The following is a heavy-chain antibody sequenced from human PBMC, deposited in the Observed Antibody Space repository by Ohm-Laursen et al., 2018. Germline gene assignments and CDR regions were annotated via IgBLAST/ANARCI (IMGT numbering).Heavy chain of an antibody. CDR2: ISHPSSHI. CDR1: GFVFSGFT. V-gene: IGHV3-48*01. Sequence: SLRLSCTASGFVFSGFTMNWVRQAPGKGLEWVSAISHPSSHIYYAGSVKGRFTISRDNSRNTVYLEVSRLRACDTAVYYCARDARDAGRHLEIDYWGQGAMVTVSS. CDR3: ARDARDAGRHLEIDY. J-gene: IGHJ4*02. D-gene: IGHD3-3*01.